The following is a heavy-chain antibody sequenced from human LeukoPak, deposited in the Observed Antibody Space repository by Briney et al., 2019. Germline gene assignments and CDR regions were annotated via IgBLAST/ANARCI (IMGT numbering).Heavy chain of an antibody. CDR1: GFTFSSYA. CDR2: ISGSGGST. V-gene: IGHV3-23*01. CDR3: AKSEYSYGKYYFAY. Sequence: GGSLRLSCAASGFTFSSYAMSWVRQAPGKGLEWVSTISGSGGSTYYADSVKGRFTISRDNSKNTLYLQMNSLRAEDTAVYYCAKSEYSYGKYYFAYWGQGTLVTVSS. J-gene: IGHJ4*02. D-gene: IGHD5-18*01.